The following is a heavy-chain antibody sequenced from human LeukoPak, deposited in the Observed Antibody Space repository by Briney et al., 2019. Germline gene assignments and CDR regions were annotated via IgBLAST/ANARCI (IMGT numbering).Heavy chain of an antibody. CDR1: IDSFSNYH. V-gene: IGHV4-34*01. CDR2: VNESGGT. D-gene: IGHD1-26*01. J-gene: IGHJ5*02. CDR3: ARGQGATVPQVGKNCFDP. Sequence: SETLSLTCAVYIDSFSNYHWNWIRQTPAKGMEWIGEVNESGGTNISPSLRSRVILSVDTSKNQFSLKLISVTVADTAIYCCARGQGATVPQVGKNCFDPWGQGTRDTVSS.